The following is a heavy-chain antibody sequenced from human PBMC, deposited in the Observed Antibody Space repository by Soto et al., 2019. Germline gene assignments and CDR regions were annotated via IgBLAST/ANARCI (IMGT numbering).Heavy chain of an antibody. D-gene: IGHD1-26*01. CDR3: AILVGATTSEGMDV. CDR1: GGTFSSYT. J-gene: IGHJ6*02. CDR2: IIPILGIA. V-gene: IGHV1-69*02. Sequence: QVQLVQSGAEVKKPGSSVNVSCKASGGTFSSYTISWVRQAPGQGLEWMGRIIPILGIANYAQKFQGRVTITADKSTSTAYMELSRLRSEDTAVYYCAILVGATTSEGMDVWGQGTTVTVSS.